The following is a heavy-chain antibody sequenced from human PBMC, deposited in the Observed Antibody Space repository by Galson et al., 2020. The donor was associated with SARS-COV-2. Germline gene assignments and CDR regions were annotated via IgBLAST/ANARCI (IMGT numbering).Heavy chain of an antibody. D-gene: IGHD1-7*01. CDR2: VSYSGSA. V-gene: IGHV4-39*01. Sequence: ASETLSLTCTVSGVSISHTKYYWAWIRQAPGKGPEWIGSVSYSGSAFYHPALNSRLTISVDTSKNHFSLNLTSVTAADTAVYFCARSHDHLGRRWNYDYWGQGTLVTVSS. CDR1: GVSISHTKYY. J-gene: IGHJ4*02. CDR3: ARSHDHLGRRWNYDY.